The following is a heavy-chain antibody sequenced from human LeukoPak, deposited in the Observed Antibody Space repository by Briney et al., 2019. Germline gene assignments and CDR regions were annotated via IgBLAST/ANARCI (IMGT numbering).Heavy chain of an antibody. CDR3: ARWLDY. J-gene: IGHJ4*02. V-gene: IGHV3-21*01. Sequence: GGSLRLSCAASGFTFSSYSMNWIRQAPGKGLEWVSSIGSGSTSIYYADSMKGRFTISRDNAKNSLYLQMNSLRAEDTAVYYCARWLDYWGQGTLVTVSS. CDR1: GFTFSSYS. CDR2: IGSGSTSI.